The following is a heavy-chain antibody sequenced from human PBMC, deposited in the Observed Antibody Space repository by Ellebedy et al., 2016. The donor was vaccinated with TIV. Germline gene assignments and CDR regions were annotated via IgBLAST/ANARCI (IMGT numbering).Heavy chain of an antibody. D-gene: IGHD2-2*01. V-gene: IGHV3-30*18. CDR1: GFTFSSYA. Sequence: GESLKISCAASGFTFSSYAMHWLRQAPGKGLEWVAVISYDGSNTYYADSVKGRFTISRDNSKNTLFLQMNSLTTEDTAVYYCAKGGRLVPAARFASWGQGTLVTVSS. CDR2: ISYDGSNT. CDR3: AKGGRLVPAARFAS. J-gene: IGHJ4*02.